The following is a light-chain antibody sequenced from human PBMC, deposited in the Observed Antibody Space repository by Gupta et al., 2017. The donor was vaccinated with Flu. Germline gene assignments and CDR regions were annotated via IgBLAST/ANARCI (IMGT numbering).Light chain of an antibody. CDR1: ALDNKF. CDR2: KDN. J-gene: IGLJ1*01. Sequence: SPGQTATIACSGDALDNKFVSWYQQKAGQSLVMVIYKDNERPSGIPERFSGSNSAATATLTISGTQFVDEDYYYCQAWDGTIGVFGTGTTVTVL. CDR3: QAWDGTIGV. V-gene: IGLV3-1*01.